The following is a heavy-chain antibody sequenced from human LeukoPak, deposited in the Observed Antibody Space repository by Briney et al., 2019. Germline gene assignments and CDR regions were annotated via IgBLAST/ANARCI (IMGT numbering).Heavy chain of an antibody. CDR3: ARDPGATTGLDY. D-gene: IGHD1-26*01. CDR2: ISYDGSNK. Sequence: GRSLRLSCAASGFTFSSYAMHWVRQAPGKGLEWVAVISYDGSNKYYADSVKGRFTISRDNAKNSLYLQMNSLRAEDTAVYYCARDPGATTGLDYWGQGTLVTVSS. J-gene: IGHJ4*02. CDR1: GFTFSSYA. V-gene: IGHV3-30*04.